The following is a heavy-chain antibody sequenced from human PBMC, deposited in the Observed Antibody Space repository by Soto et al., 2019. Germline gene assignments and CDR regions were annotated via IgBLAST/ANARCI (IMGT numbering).Heavy chain of an antibody. CDR1: GYSFTSYW. V-gene: IGHV5-51*01. J-gene: IGHJ4*02. CDR2: SYPGESDT. Sequence: GESLKISCKGSGYSFTSYWIGWVRQMPGKGLEWMGISYPGESDTRYSPSFQGQVTISADKSISTAYLQWSSLKASDTAMYYCARTRPIAARPFDYWGQGTLVTVSS. D-gene: IGHD6-6*01. CDR3: ARTRPIAARPFDY.